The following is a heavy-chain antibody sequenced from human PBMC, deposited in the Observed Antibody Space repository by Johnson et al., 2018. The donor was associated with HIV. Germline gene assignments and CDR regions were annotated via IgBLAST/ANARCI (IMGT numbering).Heavy chain of an antibody. CDR3: TSFPSMIVVLVTQDAFDI. CDR2: ISYDGSNK. Sequence: QVQLVESGGGVVQPGRSLRLSCAASGFTFSSYAMHWVRQAPGKGLEWVAVISYDGSNKYYADSVKGRFTISRDNSKNTLHLQMNSLRVEDTAVYYCTSFPSMIVVLVTQDAFDIWGQGTVVTVSS. D-gene: IGHD3-22*01. CDR1: GFTFSSYA. J-gene: IGHJ3*02. V-gene: IGHV3-30*14.